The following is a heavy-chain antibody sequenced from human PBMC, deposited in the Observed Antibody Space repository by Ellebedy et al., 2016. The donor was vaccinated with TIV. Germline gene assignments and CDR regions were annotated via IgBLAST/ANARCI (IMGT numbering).Heavy chain of an antibody. Sequence: SETLSLTCTVSGYSISSGYYWGWIRQPPGKGLEWIGSIYHSGSTYYNPSLKSRVTISVDTSKNQFSLKLSSVTAADTAVYYCAEGLVGTTNYWGQGTLVTVSS. CDR2: IYHSGST. CDR1: GYSISSGYY. J-gene: IGHJ4*02. CDR3: AEGLVGTTNY. V-gene: IGHV4-38-2*02. D-gene: IGHD1-26*01.